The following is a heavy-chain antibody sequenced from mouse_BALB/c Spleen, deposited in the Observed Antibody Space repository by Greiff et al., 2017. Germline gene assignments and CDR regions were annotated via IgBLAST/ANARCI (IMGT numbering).Heavy chain of an antibody. D-gene: IGHD1-1*01. J-gene: IGHJ2*01. CDR1: GYSITSGYY. CDR3: ARKTDGSSYDYFDY. CDR2: ISYDGSN. V-gene: IGHV3-6*02. Sequence: EVKLQESGPGLVKPSQSLSLTCSVTGYSITSGYYRNWIRQFPGNKLEWMGYISYDGSNNYNPSLKIRISITRDTSKNQFFQKLNSVTTEDTSTYYCARKTDGSSYDYFDYWGQGTTLTVSS.